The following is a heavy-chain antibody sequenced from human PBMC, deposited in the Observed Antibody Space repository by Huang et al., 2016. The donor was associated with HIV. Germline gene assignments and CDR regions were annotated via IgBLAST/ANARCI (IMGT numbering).Heavy chain of an antibody. V-gene: IGHV4-34*02. D-gene: IGHD3-10*01. CDR1: GGAFRGSS. CDR2: INHNGKI. J-gene: IGHJ4*02. CDR3: VRGFNYYASDNLGVYYFDS. Sequence: QVQLKQWGAGLLKPSETLSLTCAVYGGAFRGSSWTWIRQFPEKGLEWIGDINHNGKIISTPSLSARGTISTDTSKNHFSLHLTSVTAADTALYYCVRGFNYYASDNLGVYYFDSWGLGTLVTVSP.